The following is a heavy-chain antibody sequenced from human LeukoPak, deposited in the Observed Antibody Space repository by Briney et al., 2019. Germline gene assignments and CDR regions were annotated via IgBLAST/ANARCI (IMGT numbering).Heavy chain of an antibody. D-gene: IGHD2-15*01. CDR1: GFTFSNYA. V-gene: IGHV3-23*01. J-gene: IGHJ4*02. Sequence: GGSLRLSCAASGFTFSNYAMNWVRQAPGKGLEWVSVISGSGGSTYYADSVKGRFTISRDNSKNTLYLQMNSLRAEDTAVYYCAKVCCSSGSCHTFDYWGQGTLVTVSS. CDR3: AKVCCSSGSCHTFDY. CDR2: ISGSGGST.